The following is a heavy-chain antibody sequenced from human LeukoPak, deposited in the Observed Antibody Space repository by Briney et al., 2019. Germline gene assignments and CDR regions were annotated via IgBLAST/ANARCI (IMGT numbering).Heavy chain of an antibody. CDR1: GFSFSSYA. CDR2: VSETGGGT. V-gene: IGHV3-23*01. Sequence: QTGGSLRLSCVGSGFSFSSYAMTWIRQAPGKGLEWVSTVSETGGGTYYADSVKGRFVISRDNSKKSFYLQLDSLRADDTAIYYCAKGKVNQLGGLDSWGQGSLVTVSA. CDR3: AKGKVNQLGGLDS. D-gene: IGHD2-2*01. J-gene: IGHJ4*02.